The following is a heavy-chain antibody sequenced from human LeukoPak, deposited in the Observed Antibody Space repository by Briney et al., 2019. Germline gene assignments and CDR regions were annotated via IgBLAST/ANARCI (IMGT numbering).Heavy chain of an antibody. Sequence: ASVKVSCKASGYTFTSYYMHWVRQAPGQGLEWMGIINPSGGSTSYAQKFQGRVTMTRDTSTSTVYMELSSLRSEDTAVYCCARALRVYYYGSGETFDIWGQGTMVTVSS. CDR3: ARALRVYYYGSGETFDI. CDR2: INPSGGST. D-gene: IGHD3-10*01. J-gene: IGHJ3*02. V-gene: IGHV1-46*01. CDR1: GYTFTSYY.